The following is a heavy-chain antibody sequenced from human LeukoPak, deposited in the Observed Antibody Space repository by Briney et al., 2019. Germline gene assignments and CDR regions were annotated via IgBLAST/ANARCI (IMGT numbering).Heavy chain of an antibody. CDR2: MNPNSGDT. D-gene: IGHD3-10*01. CDR1: GYTFTSYD. CDR3: ARDRRRGLLWFGESGAFDI. J-gene: IGHJ3*02. Sequence: EASVKVSCKASGYTFTSYDINWVRQATGQGLEWVGCMNPNSGDTVYAQKFQGRITMTRNTSTSTAYMEVSSLRSEDTAVYYCARDRRRGLLWFGESGAFDIWGQGTMVTVSS. V-gene: IGHV1-8*01.